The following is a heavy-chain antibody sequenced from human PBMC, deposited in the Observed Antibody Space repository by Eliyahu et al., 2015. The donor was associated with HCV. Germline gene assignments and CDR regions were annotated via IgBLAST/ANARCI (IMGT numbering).Heavy chain of an antibody. V-gene: IGHV4-39*01. Sequence: QLQLHESGPGLVKPSETLVLTCSVSGGSISSSTYYWAWIRQPPGKGLEWIGSLYYTGSAYYNPSLRSRLAMSVDTSNNQFSLTLNSVTAADTAVYFCARLEWELLFYFDSWGQGALVTVSS. J-gene: IGHJ4*02. CDR1: GGSISSSTYY. CDR2: LYYTGSA. CDR3: ARLEWELLFYFDS. D-gene: IGHD3-3*01.